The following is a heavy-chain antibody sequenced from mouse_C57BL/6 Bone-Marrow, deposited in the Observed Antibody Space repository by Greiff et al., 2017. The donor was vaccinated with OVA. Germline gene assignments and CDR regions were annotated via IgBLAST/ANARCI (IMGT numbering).Heavy chain of an antibody. V-gene: IGHV1-50*01. J-gene: IGHJ1*03. CDR1: GYTFTSYW. CDR2: IDPSDSYT. Sequence: QVQLQQPGAELVKPGASVKLSCKASGYTFTSYWMQWVKQRPGQGLEWIGEIDPSDSYTNYNQKFKGKATLTVDTSSSTAYMQLSSLTSEDSAVYYCASAVFAYWGTGTTVTVSS. CDR3: ASAVFAY.